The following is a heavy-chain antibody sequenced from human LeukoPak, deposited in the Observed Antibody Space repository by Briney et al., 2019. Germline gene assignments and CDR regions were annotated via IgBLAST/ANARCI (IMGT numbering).Heavy chain of an antibody. CDR2: IKHRGST. CDR3: APRPTYYYDNSGSTLK. D-gene: IGHD3-22*01. CDR1: GGSFSGYY. V-gene: IGHV4-34*01. Sequence: SETLSLTCAVHGGSFSGYYWNWIRQPPGKGLEWIGEIKHRGSTNYNPSLKSRVTISGDTSKNQFSLKLSSVTAADTAVYYCAPRPTYYYDNSGSTLKWGQGTPVTVSS. J-gene: IGHJ4*02.